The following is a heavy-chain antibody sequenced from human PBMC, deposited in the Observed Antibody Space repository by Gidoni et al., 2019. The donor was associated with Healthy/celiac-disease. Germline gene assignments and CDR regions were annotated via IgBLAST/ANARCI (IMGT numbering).Heavy chain of an antibody. V-gene: IGHV1-2*02. CDR3: ASSYSSGWFPVDYWFDP. CDR2: INPNSGGT. D-gene: IGHD6-19*01. J-gene: IGHJ5*02. CDR1: GDTFTGYY. Sequence: QVQLVQSGAEVKKPGAAVKVSCKASGDTFTGYYMHWVRQAPGPGLEWMGWINPNSGGTNYAQKFQGRVTMTRDTSISTAYMELSRLRSDDTAVYYCASSYSSGWFPVDYWFDPWGQGTLVTVSS.